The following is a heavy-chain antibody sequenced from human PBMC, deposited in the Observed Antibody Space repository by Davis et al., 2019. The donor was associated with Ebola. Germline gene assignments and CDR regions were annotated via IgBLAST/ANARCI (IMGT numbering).Heavy chain of an antibody. CDR2: IWYDGSNK. J-gene: IGHJ6*04. CDR1: GFTFSSYG. Sequence: GGSLRLSCAASGFTFSSYGMHWVRQAPGKGLEWVAVIWYDGSNKYYADSVKGRFTISRDNSKNTLFLQLDSLRAEDTAVYYCAKGPHRIAAAGRYYYYYGMDVWGKGTTVTVSS. D-gene: IGHD6-13*01. CDR3: AKGPHRIAAAGRYYYYYGMDV. V-gene: IGHV3-30*02.